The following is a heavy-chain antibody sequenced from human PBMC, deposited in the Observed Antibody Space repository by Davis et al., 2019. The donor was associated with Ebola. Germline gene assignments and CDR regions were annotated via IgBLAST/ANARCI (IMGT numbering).Heavy chain of an antibody. D-gene: IGHD6-13*01. V-gene: IGHV3-48*04. J-gene: IGHJ4*02. CDR1: GFTFSTYS. CDR2: ISSTSSTI. CDR3: ARGAGTGGDY. Sequence: GESLKISCAASGFTFSTYSMNWVRQAPGKGLEWVSYISSTSSTIYYAESVKGRFTISRDNAKNSLYLQMNSLRADDTAVYYCARGAGTGGDYWGQGTLVTVSS.